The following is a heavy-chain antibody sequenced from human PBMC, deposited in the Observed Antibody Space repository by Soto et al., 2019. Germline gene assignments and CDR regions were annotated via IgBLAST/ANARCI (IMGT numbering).Heavy chain of an antibody. V-gene: IGHV3-7*01. Sequence: PGGSLRLSCAASGFTFSSYWMSWVRQAPGKGLEWVANIKQDGSEKYYVDSVKGRFTISRDNAKNSLYLKMNSLRAEDTAVYYCARVRPPLLRLGYFDYWGQGTLVTVSS. CDR3: ARVRPPLLRLGYFDY. J-gene: IGHJ4*02. CDR1: GFTFSSYW. CDR2: IKQDGSEK. D-gene: IGHD3-16*01.